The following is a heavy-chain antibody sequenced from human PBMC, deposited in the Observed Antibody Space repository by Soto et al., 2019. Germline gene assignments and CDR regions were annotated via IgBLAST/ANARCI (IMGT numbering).Heavy chain of an antibody. CDR3: ARVGPVWFGELQAMDY. CDR2: ISYYGSNK. D-gene: IGHD3-10*01. CDR1: GFTFSSYA. V-gene: IGHV3-30-3*01. Sequence: QVQLVESGGGVVQPGRSLRLSCADSGFTFSSYAMHSVRQAPGKGLEGVAVISYYGSNKYYADSVKGRFTISRDNSKNTLYLQMNSLRAEDTAVYYCARVGPVWFGELQAMDYWGQGTLVTVSS. J-gene: IGHJ4*02.